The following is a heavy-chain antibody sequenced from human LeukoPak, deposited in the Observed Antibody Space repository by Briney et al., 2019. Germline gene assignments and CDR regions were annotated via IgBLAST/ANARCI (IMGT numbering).Heavy chain of an antibody. CDR3: AKDSPRYCSSTSCSQGAFDI. V-gene: IGHV4-31*03. Sequence: PSETLSLTCTVSGGSINSGSYFWTWIRQPPGRDLEWIGYIFHSGSTHYNPSLQSRVTMSIDTSRNQFSLKVASVTAADTAVYYCAKDSPRYCSSTSCSQGAFDIWGQGTMVTVSS. J-gene: IGHJ3*02. D-gene: IGHD2-2*01. CDR1: GGSINSGSYF. CDR2: IFHSGST.